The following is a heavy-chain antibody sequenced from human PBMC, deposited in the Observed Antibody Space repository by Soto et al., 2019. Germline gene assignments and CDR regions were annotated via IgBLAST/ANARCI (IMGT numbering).Heavy chain of an antibody. CDR3: ARPRSAATGTPFHP. Sequence: PGGSLRLSCAASGFTFSSYSMNWFRQAPGKGLEWVSSISSSRSYIYYADSVKGRFTISRDNAKNPLYLQMNSLRAEDTAVYYYARPRSAATGTPFHPRRHAPPVTVPS. CDR1: GFTFSSYS. D-gene: IGHD1-1*01. J-gene: IGHJ5*02. V-gene: IGHV3-21*01. CDR2: ISSSRSYI.